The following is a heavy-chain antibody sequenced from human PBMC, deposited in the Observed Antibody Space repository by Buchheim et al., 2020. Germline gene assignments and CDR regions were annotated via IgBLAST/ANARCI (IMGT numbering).Heavy chain of an antibody. V-gene: IGHV3-74*01. CDR3: VRSTDMNRFDP. J-gene: IGHJ5*02. Sequence: EVQLVESGGGLVQPGGSLRLSCVASGFTFTSHWMHWVRQGPGKGLLYVSQISSDGKYTRYADSVKGRFTISRDDAKNTLYLQMKSLRVEDTAVYFCVRSTDMNRFDPWGQGTL. CDR1: GFTFTSHW. CDR2: ISSDGKYT.